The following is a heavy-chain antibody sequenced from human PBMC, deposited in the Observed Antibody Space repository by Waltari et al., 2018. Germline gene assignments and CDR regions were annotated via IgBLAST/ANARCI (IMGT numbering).Heavy chain of an antibody. J-gene: IGHJ4*02. CDR2: IYYSGRT. Sequence: QLQLQESGPGLVKPSETLSLTCTVSGGSISSSSYYWGWIRQPQGKGLEWIGGIYYSGRTYDDPSLKSRGTSSVDTSKTQFSRKRSSVTAADTAVYYCARNVSSISSSRDAFDYWGQGTLVSVSS. V-gene: IGHV4-39*07. CDR1: GGSISSSSYY. CDR3: ARNVSSISSSRDAFDY. D-gene: IGHD6-13*01.